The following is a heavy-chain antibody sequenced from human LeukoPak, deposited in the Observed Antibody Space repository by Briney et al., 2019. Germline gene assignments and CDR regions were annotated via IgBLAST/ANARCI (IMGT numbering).Heavy chain of an antibody. CDR1: GFTFTRSA. D-gene: IGHD3-10*01. CDR3: AALYNFGSGSYSPIDY. J-gene: IGHJ4*02. V-gene: IGHV1-58*02. Sequence: GASVKVSCKASGFTFTRSAMQWVRQARGQRLEWIGWIVVGSGNTNYAQKFQERVTITRDMSTSTAHMELSSLRSEGTAVYYCAALYNFGSGSYSPIDYWGQGTLVTVSS. CDR2: IVVGSGNT.